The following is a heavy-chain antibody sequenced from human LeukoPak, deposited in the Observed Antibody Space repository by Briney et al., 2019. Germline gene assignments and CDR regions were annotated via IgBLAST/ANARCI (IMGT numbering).Heavy chain of an antibody. Sequence: GGSSELLLGAFGLPLYRIRERWPAQAPGKGLGWVSRISTDGSSTSYADSVKGRFTISRDNGKNTLYLQMNSLRAEDTAVYYCASYLTSIPSGMDVWGQGTTVTVSS. CDR2: ISTDGSST. J-gene: IGHJ6*02. D-gene: IGHD2/OR15-2a*01. CDR3: ASYLTSIPSGMDV. V-gene: IGHV3-74*01. CDR1: GLPLYRIR.